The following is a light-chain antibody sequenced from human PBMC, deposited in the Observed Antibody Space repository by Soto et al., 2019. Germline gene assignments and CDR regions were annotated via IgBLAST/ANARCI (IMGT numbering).Light chain of an antibody. CDR3: QQYNSYST. V-gene: IGKV1-5*03. Sequence: DFQMTQSPSTLSAYVGDRVTITCRASQSVSIWLAWYQQKPGKAPKLLIYKASSLESGVPSRLSGSGSGTEFTLTIRSLQPDDFATYYCQQYNSYSTFGQGTKVDIK. CDR2: KAS. CDR1: QSVSIW. J-gene: IGKJ1*01.